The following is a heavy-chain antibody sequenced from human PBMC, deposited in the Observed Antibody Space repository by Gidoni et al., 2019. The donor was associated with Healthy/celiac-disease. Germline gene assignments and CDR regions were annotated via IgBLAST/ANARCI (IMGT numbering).Heavy chain of an antibody. Sequence: QVQLVQSGAEVKKPGSSVKVSCKASGGTFSSYAISWVRQAPGQGLEWMGGIIPIFGTANYAQKFQGRVTITADESTSTAYMELSSLRSEDTAVYYCARVPSYGPEPPHWYFDLWGRGTLVTVSS. J-gene: IGHJ2*01. D-gene: IGHD5-18*01. V-gene: IGHV1-69*01. CDR3: ARVPSYGPEPPHWYFDL. CDR2: IIPIFGTA. CDR1: GGTFSSYA.